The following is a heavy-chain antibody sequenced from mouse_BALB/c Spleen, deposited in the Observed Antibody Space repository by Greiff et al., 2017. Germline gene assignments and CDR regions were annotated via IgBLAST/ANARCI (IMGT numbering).Heavy chain of an antibody. CDR3: ARWGYAMDY. Sequence: VQLQQSGAELAKPGASVKMSCKASGYTFTSYWMHWVKQRPGQGLEWIGYINPSTGYTEYNQKFKDKATLTADKSSSTACMQLSSLTSEDSAVYYCARWGYAMDYWGQGTSVTVSS. J-gene: IGHJ4*01. CDR1: GYTFTSYW. V-gene: IGHV1-7*01. CDR2: INPSTGYT.